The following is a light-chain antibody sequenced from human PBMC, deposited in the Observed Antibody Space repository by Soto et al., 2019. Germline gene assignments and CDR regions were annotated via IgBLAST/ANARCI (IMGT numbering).Light chain of an antibody. CDR1: RSDVGGYNF. CDR2: EVN. CDR3: TSYAGSNNYV. Sequence: QSALTQPPSASGSPGQSVTISCTGTRSDVGGYNFVSWYQHHPGKAPKLIIYEVNKRPSGVPDRFSGYKSGNTASLTVSGLQAEDEADYYCTSYAGSNNYVFGTGTKLTVL. V-gene: IGLV2-8*01. J-gene: IGLJ1*01.